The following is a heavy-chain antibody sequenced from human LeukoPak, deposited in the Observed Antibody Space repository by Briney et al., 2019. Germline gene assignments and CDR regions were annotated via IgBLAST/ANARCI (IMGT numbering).Heavy chain of an antibody. CDR2: IHFDGNNK. D-gene: IGHD1-26*01. V-gene: IGHV3-30*02. J-gene: IGHJ4*02. CDR3: VKSSGSHLDY. CDR1: GFTFSGYG. Sequence: GGSLRLSCAASGFTFSGYGMHWVRQAPGKGLEWVTFIHFDGNNKYYADSVKGRFTASRDNSKNTLYLQMNSLRAEDTAVYYCVKSSGSHLDYWGQGTLVTVSS.